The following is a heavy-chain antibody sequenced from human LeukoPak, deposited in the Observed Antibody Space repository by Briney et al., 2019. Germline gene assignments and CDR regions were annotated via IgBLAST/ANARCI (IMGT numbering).Heavy chain of an antibody. CDR3: ARDYVFAFDY. V-gene: IGHV3-48*01. D-gene: IGHD3-10*02. CDR2: ISHSGGAE. CDR1: GFRFSTYS. J-gene: IGHJ4*02. Sequence: GGSLRLSCAASGFRFSTYSMNWVRQAPGKGLEWISYISHSGGAEHYTDSVKGRFTISRDNAKSALYLQMNSLRAEDTAVYFCARDYVFAFDYWSQGTLVTVSS.